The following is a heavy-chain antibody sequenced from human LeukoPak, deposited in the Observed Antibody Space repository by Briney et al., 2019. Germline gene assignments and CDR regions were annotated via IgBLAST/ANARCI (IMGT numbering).Heavy chain of an antibody. J-gene: IGHJ4*02. CDR1: GGSISSSSYH. CDR2: IYTSGST. V-gene: IGHV4-61*05. CDR3: ASYAAAGRGYFDY. D-gene: IGHD6-13*01. Sequence: ASETLSLTCTVSGGSISSSSYHWGWIRQPPGKGLEWIGRIYTSGSTNYNPSLKSRVTMSVDTSKNQFSLKLSSVTAADTAVYYCASYAAAGRGYFDYWGQGTLVTVSS.